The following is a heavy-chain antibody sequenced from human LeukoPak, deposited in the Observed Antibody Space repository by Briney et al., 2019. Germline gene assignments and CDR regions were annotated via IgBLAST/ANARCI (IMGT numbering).Heavy chain of an antibody. CDR1: GFTFSSYA. J-gene: IGHJ4*02. V-gene: IGHV3-30*02. CDR2: IRYDGSDK. CDR3: AKDGDDSIDY. D-gene: IGHD3-22*01. Sequence: GRSLRLSCAASGFTFSSYALHWVRQAPGKGLEWVAFIRYDGSDKFYADSVKGRLTISRDNSKNTLYLQMSSLRPEDTAVYYCAKDGDDSIDYWGQGTLVTVSS.